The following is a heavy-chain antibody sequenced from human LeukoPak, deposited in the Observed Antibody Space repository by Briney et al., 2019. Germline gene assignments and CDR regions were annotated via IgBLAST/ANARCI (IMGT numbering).Heavy chain of an antibody. CDR2: IYYSGST. CDR3: ARRYYYDSSGYPDAFDI. CDR1: GGSISSYY. Sequence: PSETLSLTCTVSGGSISSYYWSWIRQPPGKGLEWIGYIYYSGSTNYNPSLKSRVTISVDTSKNQFSLKLSSVTAADTAVYYCARRYYYDSSGYPDAFDIWGQGTMVTVSS. J-gene: IGHJ3*02. V-gene: IGHV4-59*08. D-gene: IGHD3-22*01.